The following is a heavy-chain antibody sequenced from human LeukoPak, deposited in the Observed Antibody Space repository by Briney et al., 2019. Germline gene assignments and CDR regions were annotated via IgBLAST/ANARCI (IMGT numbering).Heavy chain of an antibody. J-gene: IGHJ5*02. D-gene: IGHD6-13*01. CDR2: VSHSGST. V-gene: IGHV4-59*01. Sequence: KPSETPSLTCTVSRGSLSGNYWSWLRQPPGKGLEWLAYVSHSGSTNYNPSLKSRVTISKDTSRNQFSLRLTSVIAADTAVYYCARGAGWYEHWGQGTLVTVSS. CDR3: ARGAGWYEH. CDR1: RGSLSGNY.